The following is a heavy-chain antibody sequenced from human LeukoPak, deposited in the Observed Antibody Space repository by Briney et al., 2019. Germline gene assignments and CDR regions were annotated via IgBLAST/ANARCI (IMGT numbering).Heavy chain of an antibody. Sequence: GGSLRLSCAASGFIFSSYAMSWVRQPPGKGLEWVSAISGSGGSTYYADSVKGRFTISRDNSKNTLYLQMNSLRAEDTAVYYCAKNREYYYDSSGYYYYWGQGTLVTVSS. CDR1: GFIFSSYA. CDR2: ISGSGGST. J-gene: IGHJ4*02. D-gene: IGHD3-22*01. CDR3: AKNREYYYDSSGYYYY. V-gene: IGHV3-23*01.